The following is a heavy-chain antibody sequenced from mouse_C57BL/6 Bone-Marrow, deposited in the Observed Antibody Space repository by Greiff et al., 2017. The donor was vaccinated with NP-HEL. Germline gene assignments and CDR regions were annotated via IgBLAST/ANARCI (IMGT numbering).Heavy chain of an antibody. CDR1: GFTFSSYG. Sequence: EVQGVESGGDLVKPGGSLKLSCAASGFTFSSYGMSWVRQTPDKRLEWVATISSGGSYTYYPDSVKGRFTISRDNAKNTLYLQMSSLKSEDTAMYYCARDSSGYGYWGQGTTLTVSS. J-gene: IGHJ2*01. CDR2: ISSGGSYT. CDR3: ARDSSGYGY. V-gene: IGHV5-6*01. D-gene: IGHD3-2*02.